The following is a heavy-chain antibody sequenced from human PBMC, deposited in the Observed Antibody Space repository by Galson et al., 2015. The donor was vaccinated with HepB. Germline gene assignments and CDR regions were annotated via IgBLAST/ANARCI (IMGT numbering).Heavy chain of an antibody. CDR2: ISAYNGNT. Sequence: SVKVSCKASGYTFTSYGISWVRQAPGQGLEWMGWISAYNGNTNYAQKLQGRVTMTTDTSTSTAYMELRSLRSDDTAVYYCASGSYDYIWGSYRPPDYWGQGTLVTVSS. CDR1: GYTFTSYG. CDR3: ASGSYDYIWGSYRPPDY. J-gene: IGHJ4*02. D-gene: IGHD3-16*01. V-gene: IGHV1-18*01.